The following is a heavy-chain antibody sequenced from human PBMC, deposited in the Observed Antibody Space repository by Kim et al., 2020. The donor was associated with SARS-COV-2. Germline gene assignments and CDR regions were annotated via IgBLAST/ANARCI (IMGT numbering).Heavy chain of an antibody. CDR3: ARTIQLERELNIDYYGMDV. V-gene: IGHV3-11*06. J-gene: IGHJ6*02. D-gene: IGHD1-1*01. Sequence: RFTSSRDNAKNSLYLQMNSLRAEDTAVYYCARTIQLERELNIDYYGMDVWGQGTTVTVSS.